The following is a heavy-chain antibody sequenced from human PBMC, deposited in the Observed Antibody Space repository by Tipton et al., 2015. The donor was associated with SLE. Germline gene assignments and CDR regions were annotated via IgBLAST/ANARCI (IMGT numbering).Heavy chain of an antibody. CDR2: VYYSGST. J-gene: IGHJ4*02. Sequence: TLSLTCTVSGDSIRSLGYYWGWIRQPPGKGLEWLGTVYYSGSTYYNPSLKSRVTISVDTSKNQFSLKLSSVTAADTAVYYCARLVSWPYYFDYWGQGTLVTVSS. V-gene: IGHV4-39*07. CDR3: ARLVSWPYYFDY. CDR1: GDSIRSLGYY. D-gene: IGHD6-13*01.